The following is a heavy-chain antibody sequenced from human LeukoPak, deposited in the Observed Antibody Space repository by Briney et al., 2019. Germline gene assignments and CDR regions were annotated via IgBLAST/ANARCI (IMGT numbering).Heavy chain of an antibody. CDR2: IYYSGST. Sequence: SETLSLTCTVSVGSISSSNYYWAWIRQPPGKGLEWIGSIYYSGSTYYNPSLKSRVTIAIDTSKNQFSLKLTSVTAADTAVYYCARGLPKNDYGDYGGTWFDPWGQGTLVTVSX. CDR1: VGSISSSNYY. J-gene: IGHJ5*02. V-gene: IGHV4-39*07. D-gene: IGHD4-17*01. CDR3: ARGLPKNDYGDYGGTWFDP.